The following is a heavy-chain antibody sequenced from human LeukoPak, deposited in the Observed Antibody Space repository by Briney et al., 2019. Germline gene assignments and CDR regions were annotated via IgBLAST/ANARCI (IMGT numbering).Heavy chain of an antibody. CDR3: AKMKEAHSSYGYGFDP. CDR2: ISGSGGST. D-gene: IGHD5-18*01. Sequence: GGSLRLSCAASGFTFSSYAMNWVRQAPGKGLEWVSAISGSGGSTYYADSVKGRFTISRDNSKNTLYLQMNSLRAEDTAVYYCAKMKEAHSSYGYGFDPWGQGTLVTVPS. J-gene: IGHJ5*02. CDR1: GFTFSSYA. V-gene: IGHV3-23*01.